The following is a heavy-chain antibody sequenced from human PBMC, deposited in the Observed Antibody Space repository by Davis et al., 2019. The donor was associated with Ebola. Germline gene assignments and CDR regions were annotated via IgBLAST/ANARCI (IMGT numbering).Heavy chain of an antibody. V-gene: IGHV3-74*01. J-gene: IGHJ5*02. CDR3: ARDRYSSSWLQGFDP. Sequence: GESLKISCASSGFTFSRYWMHSVRQAPGQRLVWVPRISTDVSSTSYADSVKGRFTISRDNAKNTLYLQMNSLRAEDTAVYYCARDRYSSSWLQGFDPWGQGTLVTVSS. CDR1: GFTFSRYW. CDR2: ISTDVSST. D-gene: IGHD6-13*01.